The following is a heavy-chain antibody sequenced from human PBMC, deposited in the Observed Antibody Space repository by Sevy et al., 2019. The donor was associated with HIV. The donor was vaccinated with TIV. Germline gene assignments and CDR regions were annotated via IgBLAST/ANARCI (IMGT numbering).Heavy chain of an antibody. V-gene: IGHV1-18*01. CDR3: ASSYDISGRYSEYYYYYGMDV. CDR2: ISAFSGNT. D-gene: IGHD3-22*01. CDR1: GYVFTNYG. Sequence: ASVKVSCKASGYVFTNYGISWVRQAPGQGLEWMGWISAFSGNTNYAQNLQGRVTMTTDTSTTTAYMELRSLRSDDTAVYYCASSYDISGRYSEYYYYYGMDVWGQGTSVTVSS. J-gene: IGHJ6*02.